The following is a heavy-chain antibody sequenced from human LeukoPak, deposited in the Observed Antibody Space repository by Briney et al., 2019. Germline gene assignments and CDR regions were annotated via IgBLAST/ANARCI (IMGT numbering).Heavy chain of an antibody. Sequence: GESLKISCKASGYNFDNYWIGWVRQRPGKGLEWMGIINPVDSDSRYSPSFQGQVTVSADKSISTAYLQWSSLKTSDTAMYYCGRQLTRGGWWLETSGQGTLVTVSS. V-gene: IGHV5-51*01. D-gene: IGHD3-10*01. CDR1: GYNFDNYW. CDR2: INPVDSDS. CDR3: GRQLTRGGWWLET. J-gene: IGHJ5*02.